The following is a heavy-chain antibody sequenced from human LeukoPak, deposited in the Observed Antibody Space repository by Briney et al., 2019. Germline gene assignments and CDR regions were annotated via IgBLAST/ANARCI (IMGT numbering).Heavy chain of an antibody. Sequence: ASVKVSCRASGYTFTGYYMHWVRQAPGQGLEWMGWINPNSGGTNYAQKFQGRVTMTRDTSISTAYMELSRLRSDDTAVYYCARVATSTVYYGMDVWGQGTTVTVSS. CDR2: INPNSGGT. CDR3: ARVATSTVYYGMDV. D-gene: IGHD5-12*01. J-gene: IGHJ6*02. V-gene: IGHV1-2*02. CDR1: GYTFTGYY.